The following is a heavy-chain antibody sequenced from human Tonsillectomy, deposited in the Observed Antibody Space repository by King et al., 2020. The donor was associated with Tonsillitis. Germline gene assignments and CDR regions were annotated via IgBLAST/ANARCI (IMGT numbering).Heavy chain of an antibody. V-gene: IGHV4-61*02. CDR3: ARYTYYYGSGSYYPDS. Sequence: VQLQESGPGLVKPSQTLSLTCTVSGDSISSGSYDWSWIRQPAGKELEWIGRIYTSGSTNYNPFLKSRVNISVDPSENQFSLKLSSVTAADTAVYYCARYTYYYGSGSYYPDSWGQGTLVTVSS. CDR1: GDSISSGSYD. D-gene: IGHD3-10*01. CDR2: IYTSGST. J-gene: IGHJ4*02.